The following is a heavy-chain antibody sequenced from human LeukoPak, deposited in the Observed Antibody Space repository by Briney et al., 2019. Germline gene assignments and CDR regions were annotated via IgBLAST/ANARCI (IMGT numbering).Heavy chain of an antibody. D-gene: IGHD3-22*01. CDR3: AKDLHYYDSSGLLDY. J-gene: IGHJ4*02. Sequence: GASLRLSCAASGFTFDDYAMHWVRQAPGRGLDWVSRISGVGSNKYYADSVKGRFTISRGNSKNSLYLQMNSLRTRDTALYYCAKDLHYYDSSGLLDYWGQGTLVTVSS. V-gene: IGHV3-43*02. CDR1: GFTFDDYA. CDR2: ISGVGSNK.